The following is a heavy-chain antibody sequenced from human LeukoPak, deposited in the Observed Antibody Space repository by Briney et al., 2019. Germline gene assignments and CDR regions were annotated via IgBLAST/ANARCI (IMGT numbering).Heavy chain of an antibody. Sequence: SETLSLTCTVSGGSISSYYWSWIRQPPGKGLEWIGYIYYSGSTNYNPSLKSRVTILVDTSKNQFSLKLSSVTAADTAVYYCAREAPSTPGYFDYWGQGTLVTVSS. CDR2: IYYSGST. J-gene: IGHJ4*02. CDR1: GGSISSYY. V-gene: IGHV4-59*01. CDR3: AREAPSTPGYFDY. D-gene: IGHD2-2*01.